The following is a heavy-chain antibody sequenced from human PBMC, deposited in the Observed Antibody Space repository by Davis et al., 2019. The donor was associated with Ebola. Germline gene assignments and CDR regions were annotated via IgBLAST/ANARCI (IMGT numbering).Heavy chain of an antibody. J-gene: IGHJ6*02. Sequence: SETLSLTCTVSAGSISSYYWGWIRQPPGKGLEWIGSTHYSGSTYYNPSLKSRVTISVDTSKNQFSLKLTSVTAADTAVYYCARRGIPTFYGMDVWGQGTTVTVSS. CDR2: THYSGST. V-gene: IGHV4-39*01. D-gene: IGHD2-2*02. CDR1: AGSISSYY. CDR3: ARRGIPTFYGMDV.